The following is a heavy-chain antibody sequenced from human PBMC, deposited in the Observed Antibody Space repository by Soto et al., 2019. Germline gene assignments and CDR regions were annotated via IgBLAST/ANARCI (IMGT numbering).Heavy chain of an antibody. CDR2: ILYDGSKK. J-gene: IGHJ4*02. V-gene: IGHV3-30*03. Sequence: GGSLRLSCVASGFNLNTYGIYWVRQAPGKGLQWVAQILYDGSKKHYADSVKGRFTITRDNSKNTVYLQMDSLRVDDTAMYYCVRDFALMAVYWGQGSLVTVSS. CDR1: GFNLNTYG. CDR3: VRDFALMAVY.